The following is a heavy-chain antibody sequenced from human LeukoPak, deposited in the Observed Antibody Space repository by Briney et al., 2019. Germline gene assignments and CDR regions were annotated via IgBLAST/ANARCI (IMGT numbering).Heavy chain of an antibody. V-gene: IGHV4-61*02. CDR2: IDPSGNT. CDR3: ARDRYGSGTAFDY. D-gene: IGHD3-10*01. CDR1: GGSISSGSYF. Sequence: PSETLSLTCTVSGGSISSGSYFWSWIRQSAGKGLEWFGRIDPSGNTNYNPSLKSRVTISLDKSKNQFSLNLRSVTAADAAVYYCARDRYGSGTAFDYWGQGTPVTVSS. J-gene: IGHJ4*02.